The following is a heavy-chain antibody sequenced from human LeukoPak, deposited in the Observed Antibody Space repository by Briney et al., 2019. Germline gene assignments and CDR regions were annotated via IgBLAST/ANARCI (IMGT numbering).Heavy chain of an antibody. CDR2: IYYSGST. CDR1: GGSISSSSYY. J-gene: IGHJ4*02. V-gene: IGHV4-39*01. D-gene: IGHD6-19*01. Sequence: SETLSLTCTVSGGSISSSSYYWGWIRQPPWKGLEWIGSIYYSGSTYYNPSLKSRVTISVDTSKNQFSLKLSSVTAADTAVYYCARKRAVDREYYFDNWGEGTLVTVSS. CDR3: ARKRAVDREYYFDN.